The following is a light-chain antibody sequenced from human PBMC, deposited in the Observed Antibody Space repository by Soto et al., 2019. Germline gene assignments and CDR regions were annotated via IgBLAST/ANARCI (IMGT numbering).Light chain of an antibody. CDR1: QGISSY. V-gene: IGKV1-8*01. CDR3: QQYYSYPFT. Sequence: AIRMTQSPSSLSASTGDRVTITCRARQGISSYLAWYQQKPGKAPKLLIYASSTLQSGVPSRFSGSGSGTDFTLTISCLQSEDFATYFCQQYYSYPFTFGPGTKGHI. J-gene: IGKJ3*01. CDR2: ASS.